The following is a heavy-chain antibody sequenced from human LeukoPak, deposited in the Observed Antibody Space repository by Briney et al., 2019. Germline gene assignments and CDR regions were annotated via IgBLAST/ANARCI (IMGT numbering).Heavy chain of an antibody. D-gene: IGHD3-16*01. J-gene: IGHJ2*01. CDR3: ARLKLGAYFDL. CDR2: IYYTGST. CDR1: GDSISYYY. V-gene: IGHV4-59*08. Sequence: SETLTLTCSVTGDSISYYYWSWIRQPPGKGLEWIGYIYYTGSTKYNPSLKSRPTISIDTSKNQFSLKLTSVSAADTAVYYCARLKLGAYFDLWGRGTLVTVSS.